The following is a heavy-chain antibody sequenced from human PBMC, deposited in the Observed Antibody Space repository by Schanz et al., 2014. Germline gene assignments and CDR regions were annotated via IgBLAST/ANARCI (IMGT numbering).Heavy chain of an antibody. Sequence: EVKLLESGGTLVRPGGSLRLSCAASGLIFSNYVMSWVRQAPGKGLEWVIVISGSGGSTYYADSVRGRFTMSRDNSKNTVHLQMSSLRVEDTAVYYCARVDSSGYFFDNWGQGTRVTVSS. J-gene: IGHJ4*02. V-gene: IGHV3-23*01. D-gene: IGHD3-22*01. CDR2: ISGSGGST. CDR1: GLIFSNYV. CDR3: ARVDSSGYFFDN.